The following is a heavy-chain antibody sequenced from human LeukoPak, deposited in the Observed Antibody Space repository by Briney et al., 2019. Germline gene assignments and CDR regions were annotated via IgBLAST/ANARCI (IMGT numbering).Heavy chain of an antibody. CDR3: TKDPNGDFVGAFDP. V-gene: IGHV3-23*01. J-gene: IGHJ5*02. CDR1: GHLFSRFS. D-gene: IGHD4-17*01. CDR2: STVSHGPT. Sequence: GGTLSLSCAVSGHLFSRFSMTWVRHARGTGLEWVSSSTVSHGPTYNTDSLKGGLTISRDKSQNTLYLQMNSARAEDTAVYYSTKDPNGDFVGAFDPWGQGTLVTVSS.